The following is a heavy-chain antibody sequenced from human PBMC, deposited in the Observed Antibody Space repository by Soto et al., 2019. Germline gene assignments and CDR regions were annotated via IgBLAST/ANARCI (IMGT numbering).Heavy chain of an antibody. V-gene: IGHV2-5*02. CDR1: GFSLSSTRVA. D-gene: IGHD6-19*01. J-gene: IGHJ4*02. CDR2: IYWDDDK. CDR3: AHSVVAGLGYYFDY. Sequence: QITLKESGPTLVKPTQTLTLTCTFSGFSLSSTRVAVGWIRQPPGKALEWLALIYWDDDKRYSPFLKSRLTITKDTSKNQVVLTMTNMDPVDTATYYCAHSVVAGLGYYFDYWGPGTLVTVSS.